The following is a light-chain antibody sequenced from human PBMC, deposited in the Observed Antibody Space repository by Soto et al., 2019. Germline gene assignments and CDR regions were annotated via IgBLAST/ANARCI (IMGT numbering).Light chain of an antibody. CDR3: QQYNNRPRT. CDR2: GAS. Sequence: EIVMTQSPVTLSVSPGEGATLSCRASQSVSSNLAWYQQKPGQAPRLLIYGASTRATGIPARFSGTGFGTEFTLTISSLQSGDSAVYYCQQYNNRPRTFGQGTKVEIK. V-gene: IGKV3-15*01. J-gene: IGKJ1*01. CDR1: QSVSSN.